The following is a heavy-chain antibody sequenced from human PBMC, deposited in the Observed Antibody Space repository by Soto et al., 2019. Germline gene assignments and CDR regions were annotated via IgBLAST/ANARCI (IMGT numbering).Heavy chain of an antibody. CDR1: GGTFSSYA. J-gene: IGHJ3*02. D-gene: IGHD3-22*01. V-gene: IGHV1-69*13. CDR2: IIPIFGTA. Sequence: GASVKVSCKASGGTFSSYAISWVRQAPGQGLEWMGGIIPIFGTANYAQKFQGRVTITADESTSTAYMELSSLRSEDTAVYYCARVIDSSGPDDAFDIWGQGTMVTVSS. CDR3: ARVIDSSGPDDAFDI.